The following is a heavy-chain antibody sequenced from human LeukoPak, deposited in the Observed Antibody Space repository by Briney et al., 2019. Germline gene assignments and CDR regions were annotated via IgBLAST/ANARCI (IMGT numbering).Heavy chain of an antibody. V-gene: IGHV3-21*05. CDR1: ASGDDFTSHS. D-gene: IGHD1-1*01. CDR3: AREWNSRATFDY. Sequence: GGSLPLTCRASASGDDFTSHSMNWVRQAPGKGLEWISYIHSSGNYIFDAASVKGRFTVSRDNARNSLYLQMNSLRVEDTAMYYCAREWNSRATFDYWGQGTLVTVSS. CDR2: IHSSGNYI. J-gene: IGHJ4*02.